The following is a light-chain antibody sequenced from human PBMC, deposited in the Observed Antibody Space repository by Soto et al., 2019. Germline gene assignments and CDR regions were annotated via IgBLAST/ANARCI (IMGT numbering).Light chain of an antibody. CDR2: AAS. CDR1: QSISSY. CDR3: QQSYGTRLT. J-gene: IGKJ4*01. V-gene: IGKV1-39*01. Sequence: DIQMTQSPSSLSASVGDRVTITCRASQSISSYLNWYQQKPGKAPKLLIYAASSLQSGVPSRFSGSGSGTDFTLTISSLQREDIATYYCQQSYGTRLTFGGGTKVEIK.